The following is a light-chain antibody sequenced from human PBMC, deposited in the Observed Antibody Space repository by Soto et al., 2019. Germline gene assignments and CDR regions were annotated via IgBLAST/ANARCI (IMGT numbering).Light chain of an antibody. V-gene: IGLV1-47*01. CDR1: SSNIETNY. J-gene: IGLJ3*02. CDR2: RNN. Sequence: QSVLTQPPSASGTPGQRVTISCSGSSSNIETNYVYWYQQFPGTAPKVLIYRNNQRPSRVPDRFSASKSGTSASLAISGLRSEDESDYYCAAWDVSLSGWVFGGGTELTVL. CDR3: AAWDVSLSGWV.